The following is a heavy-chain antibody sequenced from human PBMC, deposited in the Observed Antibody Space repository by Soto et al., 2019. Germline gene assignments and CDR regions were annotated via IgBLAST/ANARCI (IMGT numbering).Heavy chain of an antibody. CDR2: IYYSGRT. CDR1: GGSISSSSYY. Sequence: PSETLSLTCTVSGGSISSSSYYWGWIRQPPEKGLEWIGSIYYSGRTYYNPSLKSRVTISVDTSKNQFSLKLSSVTAADTAVYYCASITRVVVAATRSGYYYGMDVWGQGTTVTVSS. CDR3: ASITRVVVAATRSGYYYGMDV. D-gene: IGHD2-15*01. J-gene: IGHJ6*02. V-gene: IGHV4-39*01.